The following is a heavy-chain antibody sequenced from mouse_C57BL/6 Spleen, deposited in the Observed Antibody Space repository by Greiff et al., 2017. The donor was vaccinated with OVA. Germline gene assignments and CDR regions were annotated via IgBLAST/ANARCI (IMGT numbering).Heavy chain of an antibody. CDR2: IYPGDGDT. J-gene: IGHJ4*01. CDR1: GYAFSSSW. D-gene: IGHD4-1*01. CDR3: ARSGGTVDY. Sequence: QVQLKESGPELVKPGASVKISCKASGYAFSSSWMNWVKQRPGKGLEWIGRIYPGDGDTNYNGKFKGKATLTADKSSSTAYMQLSSLTSEDSAVYFCARSGGTVDYWGQGTSVTVSS. V-gene: IGHV1-82*01.